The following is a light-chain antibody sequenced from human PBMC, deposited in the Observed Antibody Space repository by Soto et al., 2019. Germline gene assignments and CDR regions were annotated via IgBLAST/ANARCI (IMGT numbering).Light chain of an antibody. Sequence: EVVLTQSPATLSLSPGERATLSCRASQSIRNYLAWYQQKPGQSPRLLIYGASTRATGVPGRFSGTGSGTEFTLTISSLQSEDSAVYYCQQYGSSGTFGQGTKVDIK. CDR2: GAS. CDR3: QQYGSSGT. CDR1: QSIRNY. J-gene: IGKJ1*01. V-gene: IGKV3-15*01.